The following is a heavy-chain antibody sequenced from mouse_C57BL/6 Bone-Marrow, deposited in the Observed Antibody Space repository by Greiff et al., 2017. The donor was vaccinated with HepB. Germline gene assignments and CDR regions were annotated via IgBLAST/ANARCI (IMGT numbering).Heavy chain of an antibody. CDR3: ARKGAYYSNYEYFDY. V-gene: IGHV1-26*01. J-gene: IGHJ2*01. D-gene: IGHD2-5*01. CDR2: INPNNGGT. CDR1: GYTFTDYY. Sequence: VQLQQSGPELVKPGASVKISCKASGYTFTDYYMNWVKQSHGKSLEWIGDINPNNGGTSYNQKLKGKATLTVDKSSSTAYMELRSLTSEDSAVYYCARKGAYYSNYEYFDYWGQGTTLTVSS.